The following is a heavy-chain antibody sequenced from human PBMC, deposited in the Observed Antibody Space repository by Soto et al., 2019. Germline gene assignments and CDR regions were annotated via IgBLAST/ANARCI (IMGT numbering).Heavy chain of an antibody. V-gene: IGHV3-23*01. Sequence: GGSLRLSCAASGFTFSSYAMSWVRQAPGKGLEWVSAISGSGGSTYYADSVKGRFTISRDNSKNTLYLQMNSLRAEDTAVYYCAKGQYCSGGSCSLYFDYWGQVTLVTVSS. D-gene: IGHD2-15*01. J-gene: IGHJ4*02. CDR2: ISGSGGST. CDR1: GFTFSSYA. CDR3: AKGQYCSGGSCSLYFDY.